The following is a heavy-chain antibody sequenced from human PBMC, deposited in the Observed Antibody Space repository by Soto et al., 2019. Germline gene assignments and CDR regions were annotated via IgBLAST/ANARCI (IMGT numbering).Heavy chain of an antibody. D-gene: IGHD3-3*01. CDR3: ARENGDFWTDAFDI. Sequence: QVQLQESGPGLVKPSQTLSLTCTVSGGSISSADYYWSWIRQHPGKGLGWIGYIYYSGSTYYNPSLKSRVNISVDTSKNQFSLKLTPVTAADTAVYYCARENGDFWTDAFDIWGQGTMVTVSS. CDR2: IYYSGST. J-gene: IGHJ3*02. V-gene: IGHV4-31*03. CDR1: GGSISSADYY.